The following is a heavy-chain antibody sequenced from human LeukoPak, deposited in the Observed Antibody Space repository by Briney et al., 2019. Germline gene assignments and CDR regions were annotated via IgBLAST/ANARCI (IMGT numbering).Heavy chain of an antibody. CDR1: GGTFGSYA. J-gene: IGHJ5*02. D-gene: IGHD2-2*01. V-gene: IGHV1-69*13. CDR2: IIPIVGTA. CDR3: ARDSLGYCSSTSCPGWFDP. Sequence: SVKVSCKASGGTFGSYAISWVRQAPGQGLEWMGGIIPIVGTANYAQKFQGRVTITADESTSTAYMELSSLRSEDTAVYYCARDSLGYCSSTSCPGWFDPWGQGTLVTVSS.